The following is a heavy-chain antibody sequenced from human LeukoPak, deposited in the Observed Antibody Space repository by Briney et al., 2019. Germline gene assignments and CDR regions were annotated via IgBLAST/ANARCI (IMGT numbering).Heavy chain of an antibody. CDR3: ARHSYGSGLDY. CDR2: IYYSGST. Sequence: SETLSLTCTVSGGSISSYYWSWIRQPPGKGLEWIGYIYYSGSTNYNPSLKSRVTISVDTSKNQFSLKLSSVTAADTAVYYCARHSYGSGLDYWGQGTLVTVSS. CDR1: GGSISSYY. D-gene: IGHD3-10*01. J-gene: IGHJ4*02. V-gene: IGHV4-59*08.